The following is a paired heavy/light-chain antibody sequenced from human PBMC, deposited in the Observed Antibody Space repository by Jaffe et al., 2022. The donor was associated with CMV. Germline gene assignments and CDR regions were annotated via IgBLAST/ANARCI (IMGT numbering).Heavy chain of an antibody. CDR1: GGSISSYY. J-gene: IGHJ6*03. D-gene: IGHD3-3*01. CDR3: ARGVGSAYARSLYYYYMDV. V-gene: IGHV4-59*01. Sequence: QVQLQESGPGLVKPSETLSLTCTVSGGSISSYYWNWIRQPPGKRLEWLGYISYSGSINYNPSLNSRVTISVDTSKNQFSLKLASVTAADTALYYCARGVGSAYARSLYYYYMDVWGKGTTVTVSS. CDR2: ISYSGSI.
Light chain of an antibody. CDR1: SSNIGRNT. V-gene: IGLV1-44*01. CDR3: ATWDDSLSDPV. Sequence: QSVLTQPPSASGTPGQRVTISCSGSSSNIGRNTVNWYQQLPGMAPKLLIYNDNQRPSGVPDRFSGSKSGTSASLAISGLQSEDEADYYCATWDDSLSDPVFGGGTKVTVL. CDR2: NDN. J-gene: IGLJ2*01.